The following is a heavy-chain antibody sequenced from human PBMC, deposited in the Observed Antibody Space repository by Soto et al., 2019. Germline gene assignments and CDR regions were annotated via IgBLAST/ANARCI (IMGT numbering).Heavy chain of an antibody. V-gene: IGHV3-23*01. Sequence: EVQLLESGGGLVQPGGSLRLSCAASGFTFSSYTMNWVRQAPGKGLEWVSGINSGGRTYYADSVKGRFNISRDDSKNTLYLQIISLRAEDTAVYYCAKDLRPDGVWDFDYWGQGTLVTVSS. CDR3: AKDLRPDGVWDFDY. J-gene: IGHJ4*02. CDR2: INSGGRT. CDR1: GFTFSSYT. D-gene: IGHD4-17*01.